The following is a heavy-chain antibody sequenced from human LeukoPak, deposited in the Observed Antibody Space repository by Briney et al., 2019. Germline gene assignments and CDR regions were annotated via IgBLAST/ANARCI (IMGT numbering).Heavy chain of an antibody. CDR1: GGSISSYY. V-gene: IGHV4-59*01. CDR3: ARALYYYDSSGYRTYYMDV. CDR2: IYYSGST. D-gene: IGHD3-22*01. Sequence: PSETLSLTCTVSGGSISSYYWSWIRQPPGKGLEWIGYIYYSGSTNYNPSLKSRVTISVDTSKNQFSLKLSSVTAADTAVYYCARALYYYDSSGYRTYYMDVWGKGTTVTISS. J-gene: IGHJ6*03.